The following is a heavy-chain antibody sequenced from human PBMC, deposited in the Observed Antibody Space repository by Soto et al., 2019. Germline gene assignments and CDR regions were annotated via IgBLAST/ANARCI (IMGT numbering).Heavy chain of an antibody. D-gene: IGHD6-19*01. V-gene: IGHV3-30*03. Sequence: QVQLVESGGTVVQPGRSLRLSCAASGFTFSSYALHWVRQAPGKGLEWVTLISYDASNKYYGNSVKGRFTISRDNSKNTLYLQMDSLRAEDTAMYYCARSSGWGIDYWGQGTLVIVSS. J-gene: IGHJ4*02. CDR2: ISYDASNK. CDR3: ARSSGWGIDY. CDR1: GFTFSSYA.